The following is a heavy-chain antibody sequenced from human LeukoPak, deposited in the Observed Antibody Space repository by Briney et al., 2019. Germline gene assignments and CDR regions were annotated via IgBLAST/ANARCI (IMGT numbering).Heavy chain of an antibody. D-gene: IGHD6-19*01. Sequence: SETLSLTCAVSGGSFSGYYWSWIRQPPGKGLEWIGEINHSGSTNYNPSLKSRVTISVDTSKNQFSLKLSSVTAADTAVYYCARIKGLAVAGTRWFDPWGQGTLVTVSS. V-gene: IGHV4-34*01. J-gene: IGHJ5*02. CDR2: INHSGST. CDR3: ARIKGLAVAGTRWFDP. CDR1: GGSFSGYY.